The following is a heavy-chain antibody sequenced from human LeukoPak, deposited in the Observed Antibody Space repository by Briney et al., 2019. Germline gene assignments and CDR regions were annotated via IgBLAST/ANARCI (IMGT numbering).Heavy chain of an antibody. V-gene: IGHV3-23*01. J-gene: IGHJ6*02. D-gene: IGHD4-11*01. CDR2: ITGSGVST. Sequence: GGSPRLSCVASGFTFSTYSMSWVRQAPGKGLEWVSAITGSGVSTYYADSVKGRFTISRDNSKNTLYLQVNSLRAEDTAVYYCAKDSLTTEVWGQGTTVTVPS. CDR1: GFTFSTYS. CDR3: AKDSLTTEV.